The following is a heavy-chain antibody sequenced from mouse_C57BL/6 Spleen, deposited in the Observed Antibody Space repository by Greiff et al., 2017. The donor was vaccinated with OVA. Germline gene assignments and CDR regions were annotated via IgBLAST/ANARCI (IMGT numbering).Heavy chain of an antibody. J-gene: IGHJ2*01. CDR3: ARSWVTGSYYFDY. Sequence: QVQLKQPGAELVMPGASVKLSCKASGYTFTSYWMHWVKQRPGQGLEWIGEIDPSDSYTNYNQKFKGKSTLTVDKSSSTAYMQLSSLTSEDSAVYYCARSWVTGSYYFDYWGQGTTLTVSS. D-gene: IGHD2-13*01. CDR2: IDPSDSYT. V-gene: IGHV1-69*01. CDR1: GYTFTSYW.